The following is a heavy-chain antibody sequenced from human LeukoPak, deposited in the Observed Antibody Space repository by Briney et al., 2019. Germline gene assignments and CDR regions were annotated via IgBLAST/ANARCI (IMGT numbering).Heavy chain of an antibody. V-gene: IGHV3-21*01. CDR2: MSSSSSYI. J-gene: IGHJ4*02. CDR3: ARDRSTMVRGAHYFDY. Sequence: PGGSLRLSCAASGFTFSSYSMNWVRQAPGKGLEWVSSMSSSSSYIYYADSVKGRFTISRDNAKNSLYLQMNSLRAEDTAVYYCARDRSTMVRGAHYFDYWGQGTLVTVSS. D-gene: IGHD3-10*01. CDR1: GFTFSSYS.